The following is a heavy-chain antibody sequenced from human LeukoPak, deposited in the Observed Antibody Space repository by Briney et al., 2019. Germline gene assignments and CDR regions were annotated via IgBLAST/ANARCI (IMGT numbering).Heavy chain of an antibody. CDR1: GFTFSSYG. Sequence: GGSLRLSCAASGFTFSSYGMHWVRQAPGKGLEWVAFIRYDGSNKYYADSVKGRFTISRDNSKNTLYLQMNSLRAEDTAVYYCARDFTLTATNWDWGQGTLVTVSS. V-gene: IGHV3-30*02. CDR2: IRYDGSNK. J-gene: IGHJ4*02. D-gene: IGHD5-24*01. CDR3: ARDFTLTATNWD.